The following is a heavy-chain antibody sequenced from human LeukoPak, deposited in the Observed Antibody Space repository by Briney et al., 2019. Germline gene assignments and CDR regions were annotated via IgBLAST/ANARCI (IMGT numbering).Heavy chain of an antibody. J-gene: IGHJ5*02. Sequence: ASVKVSCKASGGTLSSYTISWVRQAPGQGLEWMGRIIPILGIANYAQKFQGRVTITADKSTSTAYMELSSLRSEDTAVYYCARVLVSYQPQHQGNWFDPWGQGTLVTVSS. D-gene: IGHD2-2*01. CDR1: GGTLSSYT. V-gene: IGHV1-69*02. CDR2: IIPILGIA. CDR3: ARVLVSYQPQHQGNWFDP.